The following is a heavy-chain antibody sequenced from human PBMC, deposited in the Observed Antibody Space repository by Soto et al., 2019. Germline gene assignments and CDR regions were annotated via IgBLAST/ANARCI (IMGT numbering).Heavy chain of an antibody. CDR2: IIPILGVA. J-gene: IGHJ6*03. Sequence: SVKVSCKASGDTFSNHTISWVRQAPGQGLEWMGRIIPILGVANYAQKFQGRVTITADKSTSTAYMELSSLRSADTAVYYCARVAERWTVTKASYYYTDVWGNGTTVTV. CDR3: ARVAERWTVTKASYYYTDV. CDR1: GDTFSNHT. V-gene: IGHV1-69*02. D-gene: IGHD4-17*01.